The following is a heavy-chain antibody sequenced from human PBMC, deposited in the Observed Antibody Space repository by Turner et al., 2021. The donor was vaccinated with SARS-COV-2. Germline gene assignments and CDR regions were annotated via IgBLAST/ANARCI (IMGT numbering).Heavy chain of an antibody. J-gene: IGHJ5*02. CDR3: AKDRKGGRGP. D-gene: IGHD1-26*01. CDR1: VFTVSGNY. Sequence: EVQRVESGGGFVQPRGPLLLSGAASVFTVSGNYVSWTGPGQGNGLEWVTIIYSGGGTYYADSVKGRITISRDNSKNTLYLQMNSLRAEETAVYYWAKDRKGGRGPWGQGTLVTVSS. CDR2: IYSGGGT. V-gene: IGHV3-66*02.